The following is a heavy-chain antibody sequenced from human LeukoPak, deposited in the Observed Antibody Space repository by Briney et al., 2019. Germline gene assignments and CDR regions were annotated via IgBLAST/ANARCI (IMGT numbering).Heavy chain of an antibody. CDR3: ARVNIVVTRTRWFDP. Sequence: PGGSLRLSCAATGFTFSSYTMSWVRQAAGKGLECVSYITSTSSGIFYADSAKGRFTISRDNAKNSLYLQMNSLRDEDTAVYYCARVNIVVTRTRWFDPWGQGTLVTVSS. D-gene: IGHD3-22*01. J-gene: IGHJ5*02. CDR2: ITSTSSGI. V-gene: IGHV3-48*02. CDR1: GFTFSSYT.